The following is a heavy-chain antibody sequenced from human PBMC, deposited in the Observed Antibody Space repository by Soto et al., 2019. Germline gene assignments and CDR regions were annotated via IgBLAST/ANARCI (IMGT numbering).Heavy chain of an antibody. CDR2: FDPEDGET. V-gene: IGHV1-24*01. D-gene: IGHD3-10*01. Sequence: ASVKVSCKVSGYTLTELSMHWVRQAPGKGLEWMGGFDPEDGETIYAQKFQGRVTMTEDTSTDTAYMELSSLRSEDTAVYYCATFSDYYGSGSYIFDYWGQGTLVTVSS. J-gene: IGHJ4*02. CDR3: ATFSDYYGSGSYIFDY. CDR1: GYTLTELS.